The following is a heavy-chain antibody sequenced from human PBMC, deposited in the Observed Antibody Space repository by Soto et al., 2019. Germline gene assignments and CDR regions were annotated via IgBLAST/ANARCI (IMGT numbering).Heavy chain of an antibody. J-gene: IGHJ6*02. CDR1: GFTVSSNY. CDR3: ARELRGDGSGSYYNEWYYYYGMDV. Sequence: EVQLVETGGGLIQPGGSLRLSCAASGFTVSSNYMSWVRQAPGKGLEWVSVIYSGGSTYYADSVKGRFTISRDNSKNTLYLQMNSLRAEDTAVYYCARELRGDGSGSYYNEWYYYYGMDVWGQGTTVTVSS. V-gene: IGHV3-53*02. D-gene: IGHD3-10*01. CDR2: IYSGGST.